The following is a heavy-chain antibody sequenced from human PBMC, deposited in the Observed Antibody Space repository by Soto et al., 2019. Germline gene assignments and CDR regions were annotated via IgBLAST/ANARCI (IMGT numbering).Heavy chain of an antibody. J-gene: IGHJ6*02. CDR2: IDPSDSYT. CDR1: GYSFTSYW. CDR3: ARPHKPFIAAAGTADYYYGMDV. D-gene: IGHD6-13*01. V-gene: IGHV5-10-1*01. Sequence: PGESLKISCKGSGYSFTSYWISWVRQMPGKGLEWMGRIDPSDSYTNYSPSFQGHVTISADKSISTAYLQWSSLKASDTAMYYCARPHKPFIAAAGTADYYYGMDVWGQGTTVTVS.